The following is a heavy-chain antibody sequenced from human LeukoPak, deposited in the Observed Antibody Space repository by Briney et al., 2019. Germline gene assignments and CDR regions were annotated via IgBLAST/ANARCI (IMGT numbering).Heavy chain of an antibody. CDR2: IKQDGSEK. CDR1: GFTFSNYW. D-gene: IGHD3-16*01. CDR3: AREMPFGDSFDY. Sequence: GGSLRLSCAASGFTFSNYWMSWVRQAPGQGLEWVAKIKQDGSEKYYVDSVKGRFTISRDNAKNSLYLQLNSLRAEDTAVYSCAREMPFGDSFDYWGQGTLVTISS. J-gene: IGHJ4*02. V-gene: IGHV3-7*01.